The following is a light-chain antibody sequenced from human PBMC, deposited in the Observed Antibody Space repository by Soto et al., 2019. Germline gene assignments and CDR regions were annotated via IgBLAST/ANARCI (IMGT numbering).Light chain of an antibody. Sequence: EGVTTQSPATLSVSPGERATLSCRASQNVGRDLAWYQQKPGQAPRLRNYRTSTRGNGTTVRFSGSGSGTDYTLAVSSQQSEDLPVCYCEDDNGRSSFGQGTKVEMK. CDR3: EDDNGRSS. CDR1: QNVGRD. CDR2: RTS. J-gene: IGKJ1*01. V-gene: IGKV3-15*01.